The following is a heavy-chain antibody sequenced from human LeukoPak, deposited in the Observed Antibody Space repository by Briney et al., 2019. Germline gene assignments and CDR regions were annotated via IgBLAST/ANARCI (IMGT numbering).Heavy chain of an antibody. CDR1: GFTFNSYA. D-gene: IGHD3-16*01. Sequence: GGSLRLSCAASGFTFNSYAVYWVRQAPGKGLEWVAVISYDDSRRYYADSVKGRFTISRDNSKDTAYLDMNSLRPDDTAVYFCARDVISRNMITLGLGYWGQGTLVTVSS. CDR3: ARDVISRNMITLGLGY. V-gene: IGHV3-30*04. J-gene: IGHJ4*02. CDR2: ISYDDSRR.